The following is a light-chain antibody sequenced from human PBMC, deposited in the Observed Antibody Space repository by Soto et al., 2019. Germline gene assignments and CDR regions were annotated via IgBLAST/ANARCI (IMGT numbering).Light chain of an antibody. CDR2: WAS. CDR1: QSVLHSSNNKNY. Sequence: VVITQFKKKLAVSLVERATINCKSSQSVLHSSNNKNYLTWYQQKPGQPPKLLIYWASTRESGVPDRFSGSGSGTDFTLTISGLQAEDVAVYYCQQYYSIPPTFGQRSMV. J-gene: IGKJ1*01. V-gene: IGKV4-1*01. CDR3: QQYYSIPPT.